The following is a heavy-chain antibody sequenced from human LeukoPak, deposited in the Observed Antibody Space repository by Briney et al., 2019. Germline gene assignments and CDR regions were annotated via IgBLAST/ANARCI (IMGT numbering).Heavy chain of an antibody. CDR3: AKAGHYGSGSYYSDY. V-gene: IGHV3-9*01. CDR1: GFTFDDYA. D-gene: IGHD3-10*01. J-gene: IGHJ4*02. Sequence: GRSLRLSCAVSGFTFDDYAMHWVRHAPGKGLEWVSGISWNSGSIGYADSVKGRFTISRDNSKNTLYLQMSSLRAGDTAVYYCAKAGHYGSGSYYSDYWGRGTLVTVSP. CDR2: ISWNSGSI.